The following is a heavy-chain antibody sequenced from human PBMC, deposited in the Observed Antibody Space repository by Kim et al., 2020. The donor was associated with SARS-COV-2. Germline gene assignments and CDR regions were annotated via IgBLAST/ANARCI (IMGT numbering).Heavy chain of an antibody. CDR2: IWYDGSNK. Sequence: GGSLRLSCAASGFTFSSYGMHWVRQAPGKGLEWVAVIWYDGSNKYYADSVKGRFTISRDNSKNTLYLQMNSLRAEDTAVYYCARDPGPRMGILDYWGQGTLVTVSS. CDR3: ARDPGPRMGILDY. CDR1: GFTFSSYG. J-gene: IGHJ4*02. D-gene: IGHD6-13*01. V-gene: IGHV3-33*01.